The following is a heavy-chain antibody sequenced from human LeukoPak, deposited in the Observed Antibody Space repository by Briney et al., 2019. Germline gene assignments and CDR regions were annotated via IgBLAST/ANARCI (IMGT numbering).Heavy chain of an antibody. V-gene: IGHV1-2*06. CDR3: ARDYEALELRSRSLADY. CDR2: INPNSGGT. Sequence: GSSVKVSCKASGYTFTGYYMHWVRQAPGQGLEWMGRINPNSGGTNYAQKFQGRVTMTRDTSISTAYMELSRLRSDDTAVYYCARDYEALELRSRSLADYWGQGTLVTVSS. D-gene: IGHD1-7*01. CDR1: GYTFTGYY. J-gene: IGHJ4*02.